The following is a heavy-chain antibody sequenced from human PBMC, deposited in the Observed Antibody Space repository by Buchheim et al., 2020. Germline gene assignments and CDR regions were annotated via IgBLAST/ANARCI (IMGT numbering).Heavy chain of an antibody. CDR2: ISYDGSNK. Sequence: QVQLVESGGGVVQPGRSLRLSCAASGFTFSSYGMHWVRQAPGKGLEWVAVISYDGSNKYYSDSVKCRLHISRDNSKNTLYLQMNSLRAEDTAVYYCAFGVAHDYWGQGTL. V-gene: IGHV3-30*03. J-gene: IGHJ4*02. CDR1: GFTFSSYG. CDR3: AFGVAHDY. D-gene: IGHD2-15*01.